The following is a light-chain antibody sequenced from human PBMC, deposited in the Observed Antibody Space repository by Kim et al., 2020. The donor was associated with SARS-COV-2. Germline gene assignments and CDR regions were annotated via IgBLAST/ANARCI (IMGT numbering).Light chain of an antibody. J-gene: IGLJ2*01. CDR2: GNK. V-gene: IGLV1-40*01. Sequence: GPRVPRFCTWRYSNIGAGYYVHWYQQLPGTAPKVLIYGNKKRPSGVPDRFSGSQSGTSASLAITGLQAADEGDYYCQTFDSSLREVFGGGTQLTVL. CDR3: QTFDSSLREV. CDR1: YSNIGAGYY.